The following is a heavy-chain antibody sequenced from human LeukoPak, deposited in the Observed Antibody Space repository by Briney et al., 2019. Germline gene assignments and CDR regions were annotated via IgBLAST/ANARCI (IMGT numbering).Heavy chain of an antibody. Sequence: PGGSLRLSCAASGFTFSSYAMNWVRQAPGKGLEWVSSISSSSSYIYYADSVKGRFTISRDNAKNSLYLQMNSLRAEDTAVYYCARDRRIAARFTNWFDPWGQGTLVTVSS. CDR3: ARDRRIAARFTNWFDP. V-gene: IGHV3-21*01. CDR1: GFTFSSYA. D-gene: IGHD6-6*01. J-gene: IGHJ5*02. CDR2: ISSSSSYI.